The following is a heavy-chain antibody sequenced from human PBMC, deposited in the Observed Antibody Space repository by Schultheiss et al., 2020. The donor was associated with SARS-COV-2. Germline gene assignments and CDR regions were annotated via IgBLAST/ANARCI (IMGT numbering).Heavy chain of an antibody. CDR2: IYSSGNT. D-gene: IGHD2-21*01. V-gene: IGHV4-4*07. J-gene: IGHJ4*02. CDR1: GGSISSYY. Sequence: SETLSLTCTISGGSISSYYWSWIRQPPGKGLEWIGRIYSSGNTNYNPSLKSRVTISVDTSKNQFSLKLSSVTAADTAVYYCATGLWSKKAGYWGQGTLVTVSS. CDR3: ATGLWSKKAGY.